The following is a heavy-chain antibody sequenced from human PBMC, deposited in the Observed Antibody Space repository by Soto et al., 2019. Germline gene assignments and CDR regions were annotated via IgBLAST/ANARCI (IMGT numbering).Heavy chain of an antibody. CDR2: IWYDGSNK. J-gene: IGHJ4*02. CDR3: ARDQSSSWPMYYFDY. V-gene: IGHV3-33*01. CDR1: GFTFSSYG. Sequence: GGSLRLSCAASGFTFSSYGMHWVRQAPGKGLEWVAVIWYDGSNKYYADSVKGRFTISRDNSKNTLYLQMNSLRAEYTAVFYCARDQSSSWPMYYFDYWGQGTLVTVSS. D-gene: IGHD6-13*01.